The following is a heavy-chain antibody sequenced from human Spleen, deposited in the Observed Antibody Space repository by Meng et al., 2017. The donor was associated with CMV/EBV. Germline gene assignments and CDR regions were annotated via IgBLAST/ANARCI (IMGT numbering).Heavy chain of an antibody. J-gene: IGHJ4*02. V-gene: IGHV3-21*01. CDR3: ARDQGSSWLNDN. Sequence: GESLKISCAGSGFTFNSYSMNWVRQAPGKGLEWVSSISSSSSYIYYADSVKGRFTISRDNAKNSLYLRMNSLRAEDTAVYYCARDQGSSWLNDNWGQGTLVTVSS. D-gene: IGHD6-13*01. CDR1: GFTFNSYS. CDR2: ISSSSSYI.